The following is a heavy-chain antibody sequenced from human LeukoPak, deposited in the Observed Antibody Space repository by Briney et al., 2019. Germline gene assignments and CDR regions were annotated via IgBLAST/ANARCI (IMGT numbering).Heavy chain of an antibody. CDR3: ATSGSYYRFEY. CDR1: GFTFTSYT. D-gene: IGHD1-26*01. Sequence: GGSLRLSCAASGFTFTSYTMNWVRQAPGKGLEWVATIRYDGSYQWYAESVKGRFTISRDNSKNTLYLQMNSLRAEDTAVYYCATSGSYYRFEYWGQGTLVTVSS. J-gene: IGHJ4*02. CDR2: IRYDGSYQ. V-gene: IGHV3-30*02.